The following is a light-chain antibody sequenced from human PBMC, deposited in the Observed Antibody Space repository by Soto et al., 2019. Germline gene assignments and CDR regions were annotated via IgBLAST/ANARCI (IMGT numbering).Light chain of an antibody. CDR2: DAS. CDR1: QSVSSY. V-gene: IGKV3-11*01. Sequence: EIVLTQSPATLSLSPGERATLSCRASQSVSSYLAWYHQKPGQAPRLLIYDASNSATGIPARFSGSGSGTDFTITISSLEPEDCAVYFCQQRRKWPPYTFGQGTKLEIK. CDR3: QQRRKWPPYT. J-gene: IGKJ2*01.